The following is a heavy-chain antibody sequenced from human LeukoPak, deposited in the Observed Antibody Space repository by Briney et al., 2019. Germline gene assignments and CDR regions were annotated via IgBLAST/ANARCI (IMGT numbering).Heavy chain of an antibody. CDR2: ISAYNGNT. V-gene: IGHV1-18*01. J-gene: IGHJ4*02. CDR3: ARDPSYYDILTGYSRPNPSDY. CDR1: GYTFTCYG. D-gene: IGHD3-9*01. Sequence: ASVKLSFKASGYTFTCYGISWVRHAPGQGLEWMGWISAYNGNTNYAQKLQGRVTMTTDTSTSTAYMELRSLRSDGTAVYYCARDPSYYDILTGYSRPNPSDYWGQGTLVTVSS.